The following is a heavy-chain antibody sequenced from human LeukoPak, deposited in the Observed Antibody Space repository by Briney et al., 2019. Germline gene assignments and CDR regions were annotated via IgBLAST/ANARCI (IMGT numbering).Heavy chain of an antibody. CDR2: ISSSSSTI. CDR3: ARDQAQYSSGWYRGGYFDY. Sequence: GGSLRLSCAASGFTFSSYSMNWVRQAPGQGLEWVSYISSSSSTIYYADSVKGRFTISRDNAKNSLYLQMNSLRDEDTAVYYCARDQAQYSSGWYRGGYFDYWGQGTLVTVSS. D-gene: IGHD6-19*01. J-gene: IGHJ4*02. CDR1: GFTFSSYS. V-gene: IGHV3-48*02.